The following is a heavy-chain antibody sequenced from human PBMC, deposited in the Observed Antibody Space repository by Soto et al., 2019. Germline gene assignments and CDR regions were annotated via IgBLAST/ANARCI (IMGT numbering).Heavy chain of an antibody. Sequence: GGSLRLSCAASGFTFSSYDMHWVRQATGKGLEWVSAIGTAGDTYYPGSVKGRFTISRENAKNSLYLQMNSLRAGDTAVYYCARGRKRTYAFDIWGQGTMVTVSS. CDR2: IGTAGDT. CDR3: ARGRKRTYAFDI. D-gene: IGHD1-1*01. J-gene: IGHJ3*02. V-gene: IGHV3-13*01. CDR1: GFTFSSYD.